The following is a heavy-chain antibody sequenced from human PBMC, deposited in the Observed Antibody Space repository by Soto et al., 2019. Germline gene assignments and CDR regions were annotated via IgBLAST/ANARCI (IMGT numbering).Heavy chain of an antibody. D-gene: IGHD4-4*01. CDR3: AKESNSLAFDS. V-gene: IGHV3-30*18. CDR1: GFTFRSYG. Sequence: QMHLVESGGGMVQPGRPLRLSCAASGFTFRSYGMHWVRQAPGKGLEWVATISYDGSNKYHADSVKGRFTISRDNSNNTLYLEMNSLRVEDTATYHCAKESNSLAFDSWGLGTMVTVSS. J-gene: IGHJ3*02. CDR2: ISYDGSNK.